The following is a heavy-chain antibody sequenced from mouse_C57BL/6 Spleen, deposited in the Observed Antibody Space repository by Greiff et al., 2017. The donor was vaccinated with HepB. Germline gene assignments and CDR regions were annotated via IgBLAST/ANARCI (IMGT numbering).Heavy chain of an antibody. CDR2: IYPSDSET. J-gene: IGHJ2*01. D-gene: IGHD1-1*01. Sequence: QVQLQQPGAELVRPGSSVKLSCKASGYTFTSYWMDWVKQRPGQGLEWIGNIYPSDSETHYNQKFKDKATLTVDKSSSTAYMQLSSLTSEDSAVYYCAREGILYYGSSYVGYWGQGTTLTVSS. V-gene: IGHV1-61*01. CDR3: AREGILYYGSSYVGY. CDR1: GYTFTSYW.